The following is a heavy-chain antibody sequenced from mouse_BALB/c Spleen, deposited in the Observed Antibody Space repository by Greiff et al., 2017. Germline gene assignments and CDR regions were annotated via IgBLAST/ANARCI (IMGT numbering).Heavy chain of an antibody. CDR1: GFAFSSYD. CDR2: ISSGGGST. CDR3: ATHYYGYVFAY. Sequence: EVQLVESGGGLVKPGGSLKLSCAASGFAFSSYDMSWVRQTPEKRLEWVAYISSGGGSTYYPDTVKGRFTISRDNAKNTLYLQMSSLKSEDTAMYYCATHYYGYVFAYWGQGTLVTVSA. J-gene: IGHJ3*01. D-gene: IGHD1-2*01. V-gene: IGHV5-12-1*01.